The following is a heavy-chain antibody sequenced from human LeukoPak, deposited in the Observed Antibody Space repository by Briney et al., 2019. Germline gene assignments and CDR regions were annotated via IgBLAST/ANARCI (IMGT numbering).Heavy chain of an antibody. V-gene: IGHV4-59*12. Sequence: SETLSLTCTVSGGSISSYYWSWIRQPPGKGLEWIGYIYYSGSTNYNPSLKSRVTISVDTSKNQFSLKLSSVTAADTAVYYCARAGLQWLVFMSPRAFDYWGQGTLVTVSS. D-gene: IGHD6-19*01. CDR3: ARAGLQWLVFMSPRAFDY. CDR2: IYYSGST. J-gene: IGHJ4*02. CDR1: GGSISSYY.